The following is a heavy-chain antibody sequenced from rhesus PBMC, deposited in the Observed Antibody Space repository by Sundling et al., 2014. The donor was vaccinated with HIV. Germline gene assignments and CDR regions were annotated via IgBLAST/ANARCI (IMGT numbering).Heavy chain of an antibody. CDR1: GFTFSNYY. J-gene: IGHJ6*01. Sequence: EVQLVESGGGLAKPGGSLRLSCAASGFTFSNYYMYWVRQAPGKGLEWVSAINAGGDNTYYADSVKGRFTISRDNSKNTLSLQMNSLRAEDTAVYYCAKGGLQWVQHYGLDSWGQGVVVTVSS. CDR2: INAGGDNT. D-gene: IGHD5-24*01. CDR3: AKGGLQWVQHYGLDS. V-gene: IGHV3S42*01.